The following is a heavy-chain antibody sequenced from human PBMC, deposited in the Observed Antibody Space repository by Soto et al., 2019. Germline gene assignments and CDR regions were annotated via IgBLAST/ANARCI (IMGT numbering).Heavy chain of an antibody. Sequence: KASETLSLTCSVSGVSISSCFWSWIRQAPGRGLEWIGYTYHRGSTNYSPSLKSRVAISLDTSENQFSLKVNSVTAADTAVYYCARIGGYHGPLDYWGQGTPVTVSS. V-gene: IGHV4-59*01. CDR3: ARIGGYHGPLDY. J-gene: IGHJ4*02. CDR2: TYHRGST. D-gene: IGHD6-25*01. CDR1: GVSISSCF.